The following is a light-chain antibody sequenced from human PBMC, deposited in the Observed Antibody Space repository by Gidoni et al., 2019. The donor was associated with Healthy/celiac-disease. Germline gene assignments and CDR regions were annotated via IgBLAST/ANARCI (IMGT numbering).Light chain of an antibody. CDR1: QSVSSSY. J-gene: IGKJ2*01. V-gene: IGKV3-20*01. CDR3: QQYGSSPIYT. CDR2: GAS. Sequence: ELVLTQSPGTLSLSPGERATLSCRASQSVSSSYLAWYQQKPGQAPRLLIYGASSRATGIPDRFSGSGSGTDFTLTISRLEPVDFAVYYCQQYGSSPIYTFGQGTKLEIK.